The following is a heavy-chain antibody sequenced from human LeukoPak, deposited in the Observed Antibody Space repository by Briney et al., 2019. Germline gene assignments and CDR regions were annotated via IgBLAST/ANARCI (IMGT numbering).Heavy chain of an antibody. CDR2: IIPIFGTA. Sequence: GASVKVSCKASGGTFSSYAISWVRQAPGQGLEWMGGIIPIFGTANYAQKFQGRVTFTADKSTSTAYMELSSLRSEDTAVYYCAREAVAAAQVFDPWGQGTLVTVPS. J-gene: IGHJ5*02. CDR1: GGTFSSYA. CDR3: AREAVAAAQVFDP. V-gene: IGHV1-69*06. D-gene: IGHD6-19*01.